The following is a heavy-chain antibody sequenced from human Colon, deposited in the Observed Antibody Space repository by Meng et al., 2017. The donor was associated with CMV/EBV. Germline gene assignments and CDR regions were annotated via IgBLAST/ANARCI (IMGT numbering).Heavy chain of an antibody. J-gene: IGHJ4*02. V-gene: IGHV4-59*01. Sequence: ESLKISCTVSGGSIGADFWSWIRQSPEKGLEWIGYVFYTGSTKYNPSLKSRVTISVDTSENQFSLQLTSVTAADTAIYYCARSTRGYSYNDQWGQGRLVTVSS. CDR3: ARSTRGYSYNDQ. CDR2: VFYTGST. D-gene: IGHD5-12*01. CDR1: GGSIGADF.